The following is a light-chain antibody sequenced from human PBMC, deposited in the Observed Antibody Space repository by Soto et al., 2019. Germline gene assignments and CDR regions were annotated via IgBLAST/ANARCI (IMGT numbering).Light chain of an antibody. J-gene: IGKJ2*01. CDR3: QQYNNWPPYT. CDR2: GAS. V-gene: IGKV3-15*01. CDR1: QSVSSN. Sequence: EIVMTQSPATRSVSPGERATLSCGASQSVSSNLAWYQQKPGQAPRLLIYGASTRATGIPARFSGSGSVTEFTLTISSLQSEDFAVYYCQQYNNWPPYTFGQGTKLEIK.